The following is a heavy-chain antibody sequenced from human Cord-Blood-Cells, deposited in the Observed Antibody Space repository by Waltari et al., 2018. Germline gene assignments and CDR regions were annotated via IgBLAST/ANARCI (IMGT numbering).Heavy chain of an antibody. D-gene: IGHD3-10*01. Sequence: QLQLQESGPGLATPSETLSLTCTVSGGPISSSSYYWVWIRQPPGKGLEWIGSIYYSGSTYYNPSIKSRVTISVDTSKNQFSLKLSSVTAADTAVYYCARRVGSGSYYNLIFDYWGQGTLVTVSS. CDR2: IYYSGST. V-gene: IGHV4-39*07. CDR3: ARRVGSGSYYNLIFDY. J-gene: IGHJ4*02. CDR1: GGPISSSSYY.